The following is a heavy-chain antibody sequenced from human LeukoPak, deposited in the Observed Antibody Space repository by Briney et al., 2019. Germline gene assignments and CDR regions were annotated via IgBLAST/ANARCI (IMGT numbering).Heavy chain of an antibody. Sequence: PSETLSLTCAVYGWSFSGYYWSWIRQPPGKGLEWIGEINHSGSTKYNPSLKSRVTISLDTSMKKFSLKLNSVTAADTAVYYCASTERCSTTCPLDYWGQGTLVTVSS. CDR2: INHSGST. D-gene: IGHD2-2*01. V-gene: IGHV4-34*01. J-gene: IGHJ4*02. CDR3: ASTERCSTTCPLDY. CDR1: GWSFSGYY.